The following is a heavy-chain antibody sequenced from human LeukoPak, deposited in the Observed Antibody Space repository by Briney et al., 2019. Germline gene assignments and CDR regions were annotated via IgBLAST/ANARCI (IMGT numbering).Heavy chain of an antibody. J-gene: IGHJ5*02. CDR3: ARRLTQYNCFDP. CDR1: GDSVSSNSVT. D-gene: IGHD2-21*02. Sequence: SQTLSLTCAISGDSVSSNSVTWNWIRQSPSRGLEWLGRTYYRSAWYNDYAVSVRGRITVNPDTSKNQFSLHLNSVTPEDTAVYYCARRLTQYNCFDPWGQGILVTVSS. V-gene: IGHV6-1*01. CDR2: TYYRSAWYN.